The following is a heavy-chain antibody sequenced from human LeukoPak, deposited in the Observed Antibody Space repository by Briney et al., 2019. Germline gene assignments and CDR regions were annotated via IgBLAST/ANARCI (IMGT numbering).Heavy chain of an antibody. J-gene: IGHJ6*03. CDR1: GYTFTSYD. CDR3: ARGSPLEAPLRYFDWLAYYYYMDV. CDR2: MNPNSGNT. Sequence: GASVKVSCKASGYTFTSYDINWVRQATGQGLEWMGWMNPNSGNTGYAQKFQGRVTMTRNTSISTAYMELSSLRSDDTAVYYCARGSPLEAPLRYFDWLAYYYYMDVWGKGTTVTISS. V-gene: IGHV1-8*01. D-gene: IGHD3-9*01.